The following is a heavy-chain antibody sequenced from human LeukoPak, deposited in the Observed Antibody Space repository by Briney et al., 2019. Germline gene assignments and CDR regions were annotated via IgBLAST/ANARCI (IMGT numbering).Heavy chain of an antibody. J-gene: IGHJ4*02. Sequence: VKVSCKASGGTFSNYAISWVRQAPGQGLEWMGGIIPIFGTANYAQKFQGRVTITADESTSTAYMELSSLRSEDTAVYYCARERNSGSYSWGQGTLVTVSS. CDR3: ARERNSGSYS. D-gene: IGHD1-26*01. CDR1: GGTFSNYA. CDR2: IIPIFGTA. V-gene: IGHV1-69*13.